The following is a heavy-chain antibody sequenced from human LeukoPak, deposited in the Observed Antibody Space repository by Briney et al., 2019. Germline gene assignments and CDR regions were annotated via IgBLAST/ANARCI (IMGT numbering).Heavy chain of an antibody. CDR1: GITLSNYG. CDR2: ISGSGGGT. Sequence: GGSLRLSCAVSGITLSNYGMSWLRQAPGKGLEWVAGISGSGGGTTYADSVKGRFTISRDNSKNTLYLQMNSLRAEDTAVYFCAKRGVVIRVILVGFHKEAYYFDSWGQGALVTVSS. V-gene: IGHV3-23*01. CDR3: AKRGVVIRVILVGFHKEAYYFDS. J-gene: IGHJ4*02. D-gene: IGHD3-10*01.